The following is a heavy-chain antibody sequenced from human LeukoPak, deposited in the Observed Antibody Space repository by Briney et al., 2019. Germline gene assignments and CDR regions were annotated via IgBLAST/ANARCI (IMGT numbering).Heavy chain of an antibody. D-gene: IGHD6-13*01. J-gene: IGHJ4*02. CDR2: IYYSGST. V-gene: IGHV4-39*01. CDR3: ARHAGGISATGTRPFDH. CDR1: GASFSSSTYY. Sequence: SETLSLTCTVSGASFSSSTYYWGWIRQPPGKGLEWIGSIYYSGSTYYNPSLKSRVTMSVDTSKNQFSLKLSSVTAADTAVYYCARHAGGISATGTRPFDHWGQGTLVTVSS.